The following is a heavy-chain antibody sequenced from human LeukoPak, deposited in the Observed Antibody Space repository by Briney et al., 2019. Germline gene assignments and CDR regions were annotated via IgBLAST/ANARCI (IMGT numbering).Heavy chain of an antibody. CDR1: GGTISSYD. Sequence: SETLSLTCTVSGGTISSYDWSWIRQPPGKGLEWIGYIYYSGGTTYNPSLTSRVSISVDTSKYQYSLKRSSATATDTAVYYCARDLEAYCSSTSGYRKTDYYYYMDAWGKGTTVTVSS. V-gene: IGHV4-59*01. CDR3: ARDLEAYCSSTSGYRKTDYYYYMDA. J-gene: IGHJ6*03. D-gene: IGHD2-2*02. CDR2: IYYSGGT.